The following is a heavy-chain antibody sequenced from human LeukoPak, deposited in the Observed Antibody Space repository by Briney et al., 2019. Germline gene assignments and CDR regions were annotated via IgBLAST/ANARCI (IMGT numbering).Heavy chain of an antibody. V-gene: IGHV1-18*01. CDR3: ARNIVVMVAARPHFDY. CDR1: GYTFTSYD. CDR2: ISPYNGNT. J-gene: IGHJ4*02. Sequence: ASVKVSCKASGYTFTSYDIHWVRQAPGQGLEWMGWISPYNGNTNYAQNPQGRVTMTTDTSTSTAYMELRSLRSDDTAVYYCARNIVVMVAARPHFDYWGQGTLVTVSS. D-gene: IGHD2-15*01.